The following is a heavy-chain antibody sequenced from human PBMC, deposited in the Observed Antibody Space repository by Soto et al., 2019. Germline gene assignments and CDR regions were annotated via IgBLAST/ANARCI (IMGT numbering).Heavy chain of an antibody. Sequence: QVQLQESGPGLVQPSQTLSLTCTVSGGSISSGGYYWSWIRQHPGKGLEWIGYIYSSGVTYYDPSLKRRXXLXVXKPKNQFSLRLNSVTAADTAVYYCATKPNGLYYFDYWGQGALVTVSS. CDR2: IYSSGVT. D-gene: IGHD2-8*01. CDR1: GGSISSGGYY. V-gene: IGHV4-31*03. CDR3: ATKPNGLYYFDY. J-gene: IGHJ4*02.